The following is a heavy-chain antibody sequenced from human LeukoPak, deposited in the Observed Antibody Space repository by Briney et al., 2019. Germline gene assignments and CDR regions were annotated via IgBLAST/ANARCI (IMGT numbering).Heavy chain of an antibody. V-gene: IGHV1-18*01. CDR2: SSAYNGNT. Sequence: ASVKVSCKASGYTFTSYGISWLRQSPGQRLEWMGWSSAYNGNTNNAQKHQSRVNMTTATSTSTAYMELRSLRSDYTAVYYCARGDYYGSESYYKEFWARAFAIWGQGTMVTVSS. D-gene: IGHD3-10*01. CDR3: ARGDYYGSESYYKEFWARAFAI. J-gene: IGHJ3*02. CDR1: GYTFTSYG.